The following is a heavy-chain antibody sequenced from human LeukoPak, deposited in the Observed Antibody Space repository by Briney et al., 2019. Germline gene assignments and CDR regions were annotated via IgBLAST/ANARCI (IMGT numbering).Heavy chain of an antibody. J-gene: IGHJ6*02. CDR2: IKQDGSEK. CDR1: GFTFSSYW. D-gene: IGHD3-3*01. V-gene: IGHV3-7*03. CDR3: ARDPKVTIFGVTKYYGMDV. Sequence: GGSLRLSCAASGFTFSSYWMSWVRRAPGKGLEWVANIKQDGSEKYYVDSVKGRFTISRDNAKNSLYLQMNSLRAEDTAVYYCARDPKVTIFGVTKYYGMDVWGQGTTVTVSS.